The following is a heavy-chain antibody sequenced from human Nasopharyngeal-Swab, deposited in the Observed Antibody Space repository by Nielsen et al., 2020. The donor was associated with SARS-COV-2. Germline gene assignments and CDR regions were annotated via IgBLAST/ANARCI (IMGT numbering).Heavy chain of an antibody. CDR2: IWYDGSNK. CDR3: ARQTSFGNWFDP. Sequence: WIRQPPGKGLEWVAVIWYDGSNKYYADSVKGRFTISRDNAKNSLYLQMNSLRAEDTAVYYCARQTSFGNWFDPWGQGTLVTVSS. D-gene: IGHD2/OR15-2a*01. J-gene: IGHJ5*02. V-gene: IGHV3-33*01.